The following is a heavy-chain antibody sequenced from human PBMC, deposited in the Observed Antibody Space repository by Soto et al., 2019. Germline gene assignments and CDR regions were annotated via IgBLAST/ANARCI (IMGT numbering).Heavy chain of an antibody. CDR3: ARHPRLGYLIDY. CDR1: GGSISSGDYY. Sequence: QVQLQESGPGLVKPSQTLSLTCTVSGGSISSGDYYWSWIRQPPGKGLEWIGYIYYSGSTYYNPSLKRRVTRSVDTSKNQFSLKLSSVTAADMAVYYCARHPRLGYLIDYWGQGTLVTVSS. V-gene: IGHV4-30-4*01. CDR2: IYYSGST. D-gene: IGHD7-27*01. J-gene: IGHJ4*02.